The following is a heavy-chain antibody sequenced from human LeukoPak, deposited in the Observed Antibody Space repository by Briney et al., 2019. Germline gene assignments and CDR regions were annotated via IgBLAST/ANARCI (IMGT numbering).Heavy chain of an antibody. D-gene: IGHD5-18*01. V-gene: IGHV4-59*01. CDR3: AIYGYENYCDY. Sequence: SETLSLTCTVSGGSISSYYRSWIRQPPGKGLEWIGYIYYSGSTNYNPSLKSRVAISVDTSRNRFSLKLSSVTAADTAVYYCAIYGYENYCDYRGQGTLVTVSS. CDR2: IYYSGST. CDR1: GGSISSYY. J-gene: IGHJ4*02.